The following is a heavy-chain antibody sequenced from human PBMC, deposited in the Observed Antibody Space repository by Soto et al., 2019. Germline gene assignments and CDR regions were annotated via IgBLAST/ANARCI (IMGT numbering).Heavy chain of an antibody. CDR3: AGIIGYGYHHYGMDV. CDR2: ISSSSSYM. D-gene: IGHD5-18*01. J-gene: IGHJ6*02. Sequence: EVQLVESGGGLVKPGGSLRLSCAASGFTFSSYSMNRVRQAPGKGLEWVSSISSSSSYMYYADSVKGRFTISRDNAKNSLYLQMNSLRAEDTAVYYCAGIIGYGYHHYGMDVWGQGTTVTVSS. V-gene: IGHV3-21*01. CDR1: GFTFSSYS.